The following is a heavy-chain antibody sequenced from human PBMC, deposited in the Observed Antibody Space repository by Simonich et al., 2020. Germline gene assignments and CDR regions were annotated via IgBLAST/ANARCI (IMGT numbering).Heavy chain of an antibody. D-gene: IGHD6-13*01. CDR3: ARGEAAAGMGFDY. CDR1: GGTFSSYA. CDR2: ILPIHGIA. Sequence: QVQLVQSGAEVKKPGSSVKVSCKASGGTFSSYAISWVRQAPGQGLEWMGGILPIHGIANYAQKFQGRVTTTADKSTSTAYMELSSLRSEDTAVYYCARGEAAAGMGFDYWGQGTLVTVSS. V-gene: IGHV1-69*10. J-gene: IGHJ4*02.